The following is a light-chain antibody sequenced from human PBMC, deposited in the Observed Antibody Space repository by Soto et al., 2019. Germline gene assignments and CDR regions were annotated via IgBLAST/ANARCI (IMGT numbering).Light chain of an antibody. V-gene: IGLV1-51*01. Sequence: QSVLTQPPSVSAAPGQKVTISCTGSSSNIGNNYVYWYQQLPGTAPKPHIYDNNKPPSGIPDRFSGSKSGTSATLGITGLQTGDEADYYCGTWDSSLSAGVVFGGGTKVTVL. CDR3: GTWDSSLSAGVV. CDR2: DNN. J-gene: IGLJ2*01. CDR1: SSNIGNNY.